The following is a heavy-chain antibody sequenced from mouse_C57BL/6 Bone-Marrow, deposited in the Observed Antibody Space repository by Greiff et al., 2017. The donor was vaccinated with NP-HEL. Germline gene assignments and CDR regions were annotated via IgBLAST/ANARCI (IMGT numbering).Heavy chain of an antibody. D-gene: IGHD3-2*02. CDR2: IRSKSNNYAT. CDR1: GFSFNTYA. Sequence: EVKLVESGGGLVQPKGSLKLSCAASGFSFNTYAMNWVRQAPGKGLEWVARIRSKSNNYATYYADSVKDRFTISRDDSESMLYLQMNNLKTEDTAMYYCVRQARLGYCDYWGQGTTLTVSS. J-gene: IGHJ2*01. CDR3: VRQARLGYCDY. V-gene: IGHV10-1*01.